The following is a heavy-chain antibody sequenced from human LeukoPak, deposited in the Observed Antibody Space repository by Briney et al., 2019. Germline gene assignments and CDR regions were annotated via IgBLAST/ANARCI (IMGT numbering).Heavy chain of an antibody. Sequence: SSETLSLTCTVSGGSNSSHYWSWIRQPPGKGLEWIGYIYYSGSTNYNPSLKSRVTISVDTSKNQFSLKLSSVTAADTAVYYCARASYDFWSGYYTHDYWGQGTLVTVSS. J-gene: IGHJ4*02. V-gene: IGHV4-59*11. D-gene: IGHD3-3*01. CDR2: IYYSGST. CDR3: ARASYDFWSGYYTHDY. CDR1: GGSNSSHY.